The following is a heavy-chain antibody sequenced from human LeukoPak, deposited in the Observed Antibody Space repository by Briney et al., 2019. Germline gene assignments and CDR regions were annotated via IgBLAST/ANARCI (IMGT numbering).Heavy chain of an antibody. J-gene: IGHJ6*02. Sequence: GGSLRLSCAASGFTFSSYAMHWVRQAPGKGLEWVAVISYDGSNKYYADSVKGRLTISRDNSKNTLYLQMNSLRAEDTAVYYCARDLGYCSGGSCYNYCYGMDVWGQGTTVTVSS. V-gene: IGHV3-30-3*01. CDR2: ISYDGSNK. D-gene: IGHD2-15*01. CDR3: ARDLGYCSGGSCYNYCYGMDV. CDR1: GFTFSSYA.